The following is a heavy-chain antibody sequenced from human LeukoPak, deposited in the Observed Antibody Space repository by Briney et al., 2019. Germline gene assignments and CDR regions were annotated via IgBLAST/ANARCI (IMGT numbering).Heavy chain of an antibody. Sequence: GGSLRLSCAASGFTFSSYRMHWVRQAPGKGLVWVSRINSDGGSTSYADSVKGRFTISRDNAKNTLFLQMNSLRADDTAVYYCARVAAAGEKLNWFDPWGQGTLVTVSS. D-gene: IGHD6-13*01. CDR1: GFTFSSYR. CDR2: INSDGGST. CDR3: ARVAAAGEKLNWFDP. V-gene: IGHV3-74*01. J-gene: IGHJ5*02.